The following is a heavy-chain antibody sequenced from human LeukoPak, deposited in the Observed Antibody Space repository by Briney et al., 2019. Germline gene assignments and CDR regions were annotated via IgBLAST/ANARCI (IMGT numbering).Heavy chain of an antibody. D-gene: IGHD3-22*01. J-gene: IGHJ4*02. Sequence: SQTLSLTCAISGDSVSSNNTAWTWIRQSPSRGLEWLGRTYYRSRWYNDYAVSVKSRTTINPDTSKNQFSLQLNSVTPEDTAVYYCARESRGGFDSSFPFAYWGQGTLVTASS. V-gene: IGHV6-1*01. CDR2: TYYRSRWYN. CDR3: ARESRGGFDSSFPFAY. CDR1: GDSVSSNNTA.